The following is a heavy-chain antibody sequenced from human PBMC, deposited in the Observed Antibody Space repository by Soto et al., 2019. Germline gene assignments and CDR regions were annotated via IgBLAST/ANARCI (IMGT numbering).Heavy chain of an antibody. CDR2: ISSSGSTI. J-gene: IGHJ3*02. V-gene: IGHV3-11*01. D-gene: IGHD3-22*01. CDR3: AKYYYDSSGYYYDFLKSDAFDI. CDR1: GFTFSDYY. Sequence: GGSLRLSCAASGFTFSDYYMSWIRQAPGKGLEWVSYISSSGSTIYYADSVKGRFTISRDNAKNSLYLQMNSLRAEDTAVYYCAKYYYDSSGYYYDFLKSDAFDIWGQGTMVTVSS.